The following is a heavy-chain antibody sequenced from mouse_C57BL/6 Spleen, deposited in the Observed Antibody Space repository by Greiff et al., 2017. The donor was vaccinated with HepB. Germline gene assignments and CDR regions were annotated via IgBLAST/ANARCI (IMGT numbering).Heavy chain of an antibody. CDR2: IHPNSGST. CDR3: AREITTVVGFDV. Sequence: QVHVKQSGAELVKPGASVKLSCKASGYTFTSYWMHWVKQRPGQGLEWIGMIHPNSGSTNYNEKFKSKATLTVDKSSSTAYMQLSSLTSEDSAVYYCAREITTVVGFDVWGTGTTVTVSS. J-gene: IGHJ1*03. CDR1: GYTFTSYW. V-gene: IGHV1-64*01. D-gene: IGHD1-1*01.